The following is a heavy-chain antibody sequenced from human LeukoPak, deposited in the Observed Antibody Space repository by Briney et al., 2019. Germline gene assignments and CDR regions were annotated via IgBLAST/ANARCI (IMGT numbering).Heavy chain of an antibody. J-gene: IGHJ4*02. V-gene: IGHV3-33*01. CDR1: GFSFSSYG. Sequence: GRSLRLSCAASGFSFSSYGMHWVRQAPGKGLEWVAAIWYDGSNKYHADSVKGRFTISRDNSKNTLYLQMNSLRAEDTAVYYCARDRNGLHDYWGQGTLVTVSS. D-gene: IGHD2-15*01. CDR3: ARDRNGLHDY. CDR2: IWYDGSNK.